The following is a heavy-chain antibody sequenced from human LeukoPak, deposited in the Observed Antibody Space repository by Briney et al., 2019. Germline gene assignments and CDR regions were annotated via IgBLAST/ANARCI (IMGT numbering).Heavy chain of an antibody. CDR3: GKTTTGYSSGQKPAWPVDY. Sequence: PGGSLRLSCEASGFTFGSYAMYWVRQAPGKGLEWVAGIFGSGGSAHYADSAKGRFTISRDNSKNTVYLQINRLRAEDTAVYYCGKTTTGYSSGQKPAWPVDYWGQGTLVTVSS. J-gene: IGHJ4*02. D-gene: IGHD6-19*01. CDR1: GFTFGSYA. CDR2: IFGSGGSA. V-gene: IGHV3-23*01.